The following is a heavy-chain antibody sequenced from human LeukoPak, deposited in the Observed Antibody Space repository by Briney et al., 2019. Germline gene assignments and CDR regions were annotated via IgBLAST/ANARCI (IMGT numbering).Heavy chain of an antibody. D-gene: IGHD1-26*01. CDR3: ARVVVGATHDAFDI. CDR1: GYTFTSYD. CDR2: MSPKSGNT. V-gene: IGHV1-8*01. J-gene: IGHJ3*02. Sequence: ASVKVSCKASGYTFTSYDINWVRQATGHGFEWMGWMSPKSGNTGYAQNFQGRVTMTRDTSITTAYMELSSLRSEDTAVYYCARVVVGATHDAFDIWGQGTMVTVSS.